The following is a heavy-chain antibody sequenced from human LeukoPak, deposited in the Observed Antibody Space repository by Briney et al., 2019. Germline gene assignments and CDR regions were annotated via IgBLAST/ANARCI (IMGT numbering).Heavy chain of an antibody. V-gene: IGHV3-21*01. D-gene: IGHD5-12*01. CDR2: ISSSSSYI. CDR1: GFTFSSYS. Sequence: PGGSLRLSCAASGFTFSSYSMNWVRQAPGKGLEWVSSISSSSSYIYYADSVKGRFTISRDNAKNSLYLQMNSLRAEDTAVYYCARDSGYSGYYHTHFDYWGQGTLVTVSS. J-gene: IGHJ4*02. CDR3: ARDSGYSGYYHTHFDY.